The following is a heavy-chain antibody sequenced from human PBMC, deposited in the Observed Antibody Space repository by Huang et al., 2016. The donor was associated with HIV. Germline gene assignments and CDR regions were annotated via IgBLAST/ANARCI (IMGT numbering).Heavy chain of an antibody. J-gene: IGHJ4*02. V-gene: IGHV1-24*01. Sequence: QVQLVQSRAEVKKPGASVKVSCKVSEYTLPVLSLPWVRQPPGKGLEWMGGFDPEIGETIYAQKFQGRVTMTEDTSTETAFMELSGLRPEDTAVYYCATGFDVFFDFWGQGTLVTVSS. D-gene: IGHD3-9*01. CDR2: FDPEIGET. CDR3: ATGFDVFFDF. CDR1: EYTLPVLS.